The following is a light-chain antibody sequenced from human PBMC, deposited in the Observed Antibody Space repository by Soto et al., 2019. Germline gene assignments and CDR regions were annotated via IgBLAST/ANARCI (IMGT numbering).Light chain of an antibody. CDR3: QQSYSSPPT. CDR1: QSISSY. CDR2: AAS. Sequence: DIQMTQSPSSLSTSVGDRVTISCRASQSISSYLNWYQQKPGKAPHLLIYAASRLQGGVPSRFSGSGSGTDFTLTISSLQPEDFATYYCQQSYSSPPTFGQGTKVEIK. J-gene: IGKJ1*01. V-gene: IGKV1-39*01.